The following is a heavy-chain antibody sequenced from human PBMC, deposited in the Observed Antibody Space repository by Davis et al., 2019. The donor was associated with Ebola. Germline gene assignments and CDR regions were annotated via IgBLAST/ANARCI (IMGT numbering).Heavy chain of an antibody. CDR2: IIPVVGKP. Sequence: AASVKVSCKASGGTFSSYSISWVRQAPGQGLEWMGRIIPVVGKPNFAQTFQGRVTITADRSTNTAYMELSSLRSEDTAVYFCASGYSYAFDYWGQGTLVIVSS. D-gene: IGHD5-18*01. J-gene: IGHJ4*02. V-gene: IGHV1-69*02. CDR1: GGTFSSYS. CDR3: ASGYSYAFDY.